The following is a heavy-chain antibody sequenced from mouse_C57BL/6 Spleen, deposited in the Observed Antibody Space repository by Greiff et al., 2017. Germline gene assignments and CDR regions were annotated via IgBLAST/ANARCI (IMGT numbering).Heavy chain of an antibody. Sequence: EVNVVESGGDLVKPGGSLKISCAASGFTFSGYGMSWVRQTPEKRLEWVATISSGGSYTYYPESVKGRFTISIDNAKNTLYLQMSSLKSEDTAMYYCARLTDYPDYWGQGTTLTVSS. CDR2: ISSGGSYT. D-gene: IGHD2-4*01. CDR1: GFTFSGYG. V-gene: IGHV5-6*01. CDR3: ARLTDYPDY. J-gene: IGHJ2*01.